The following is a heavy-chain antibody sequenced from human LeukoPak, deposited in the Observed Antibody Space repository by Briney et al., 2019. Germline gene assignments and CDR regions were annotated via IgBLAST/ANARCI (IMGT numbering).Heavy chain of an antibody. CDR2: IYTSGST. CDR1: GGSISSYY. CDR3: ARDQEDTASGVYYYYMDV. Sequence: SETLSLTCTVSGGSISSYYWSWIRQPAGKGLEWIGRIYTSGSTNYNPSLKSRVTMSVDTSKNQFSLKLSSVTAADTAVYYCARDQEDTASGVYYYYMDVWGEGTTVTVSS. D-gene: IGHD5-18*01. V-gene: IGHV4-4*07. J-gene: IGHJ6*03.